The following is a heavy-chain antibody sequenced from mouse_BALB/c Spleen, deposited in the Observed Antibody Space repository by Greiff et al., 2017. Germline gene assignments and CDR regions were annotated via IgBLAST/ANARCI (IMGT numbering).Heavy chain of an antibody. CDR3: ARWITTALDY. D-gene: IGHD1-2*01. J-gene: IGHJ2*01. CDR1: GYTFTSYN. Sequence: QVQLQQPGAELVKPGASVKMSCKASGYTFTSYNMHWVKQTPGQGLEWIGAIYPGNGDTSYNQKFKGKATLTADKSSSTAYMQLSSLTSEDSAVYYCARWITTALDYWGQGTTLTVSS. CDR2: IYPGNGDT. V-gene: IGHV1-12*01.